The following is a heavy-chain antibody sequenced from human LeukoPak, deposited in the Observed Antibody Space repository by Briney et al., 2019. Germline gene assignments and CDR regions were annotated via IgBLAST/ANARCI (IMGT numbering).Heavy chain of an antibody. CDR1: GVSISSSNW. V-gene: IGHV4-4*02. J-gene: IGHJ5*02. D-gene: IGHD3-10*01. CDR3: ARNGERITMVRGVSRAGWFDP. Sequence: SGTLSLTCAVSGVSISSSNWWSWVRQPPGKGLEWIGEIYHSGSTNYNPSLKSRVTISVDKSKNQFSLKLSSVTAADTAVYYCARNGERITMVRGVSRAGWFDPWGQGTLVTVSS. CDR2: IYHSGST.